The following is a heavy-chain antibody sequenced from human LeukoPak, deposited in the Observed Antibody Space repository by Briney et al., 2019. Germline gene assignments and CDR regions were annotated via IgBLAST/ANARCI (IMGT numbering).Heavy chain of an antibody. CDR1: GFSVSNNF. D-gene: IGHD6-13*01. CDR3: ARLLTSNWYYFDY. Sequence: PEGSLRLSCAASGFSVSNNFMSWVRQAPGKGLEWVSVIYSGGNTYYADSVKGRFTSSRDNSKNTLYLQMNSLRTEDTAVYYCARLLTSNWYYFDYWGQGTLVTVSS. V-gene: IGHV3-53*01. CDR2: IYSGGNT. J-gene: IGHJ4*02.